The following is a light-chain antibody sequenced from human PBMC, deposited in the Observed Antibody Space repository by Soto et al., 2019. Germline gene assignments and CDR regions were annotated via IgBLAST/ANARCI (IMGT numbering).Light chain of an antibody. J-gene: IGLJ2*01. CDR1: NIGSKS. CDR2: DAS. CDR3: QVWYSSSDHVV. V-gene: IGLV3-21*02. Sequence: SYELTQPPSVSVAPGQTARITCGGNNIGSKSVHWYQQKPGQAPVLVVYDASDRPSGIPERFSGSNSGNTATLTISRVEAGDEADYYCQVWYSSSDHVVFGGGTKLTVL.